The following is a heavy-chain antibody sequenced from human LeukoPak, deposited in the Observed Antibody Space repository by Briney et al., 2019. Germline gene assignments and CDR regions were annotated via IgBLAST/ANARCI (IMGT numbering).Heavy chain of an antibody. J-gene: IGHJ4*02. CDR2: IKSDGSST. CDR3: AREKGSSSWYYFDY. V-gene: IGHV3-74*01. Sequence: GGSLRLSCAASGFTFSTYWMHWVRQAPGEGLVWVSRIKSDGSSTNYADSVKGRFTISRDNAKNTLYLQMNSLRAKDTAVYYCAREKGSSSWYYFDYWGQGTLVTVSS. CDR1: GFTFSTYW. D-gene: IGHD6-13*01.